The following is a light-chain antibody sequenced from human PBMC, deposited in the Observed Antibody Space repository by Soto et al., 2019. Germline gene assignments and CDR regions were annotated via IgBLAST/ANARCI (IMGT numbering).Light chain of an antibody. J-gene: IGKJ1*01. CDR2: AAS. Sequence: DIQMTQSPSSLSAFVGDRVTITCRASQGISNSLAWYQQKPGKVPKLLIYAASTLQSGVPSRFSGSGSGTDFTLTISSLQPEDVATYYCQKYNSDSWTFGQGTKVEIK. CDR1: QGISNS. V-gene: IGKV1-27*01. CDR3: QKYNSDSWT.